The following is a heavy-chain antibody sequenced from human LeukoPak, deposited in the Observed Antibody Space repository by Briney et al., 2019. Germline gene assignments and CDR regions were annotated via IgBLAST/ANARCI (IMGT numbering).Heavy chain of an antibody. CDR2: INPSGGST. Sequence: ASVKVSCKASGYTFTRYYMHWVRQAPGQGLEWMGRINPSGGSTSYAQKFQGRVTMSVDTSKNQFSLKLSSVTAADTAVYYCARGSGSSGWDFDYWGQGTLVTVSS. CDR1: GYTFTRYY. D-gene: IGHD6-19*01. V-gene: IGHV1-46*01. CDR3: ARGSGSSGWDFDY. J-gene: IGHJ4*02.